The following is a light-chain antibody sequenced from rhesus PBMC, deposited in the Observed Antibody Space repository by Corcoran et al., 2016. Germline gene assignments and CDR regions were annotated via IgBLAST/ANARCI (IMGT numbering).Light chain of an antibody. CDR3: QHYYSTPWT. Sequence: DIQMTQSPSSLSASVGDRVTITCRASQGITNDLAWYQQKTGETPKLRIYEASSLQSGIPSRFSGSGSGTDFTLTISSLQPEDFATYYCQHYYSTPWTFGQGTKVEIK. J-gene: IGKJ1*01. CDR1: QGITND. V-gene: IGKV1-25*01. CDR2: EAS.